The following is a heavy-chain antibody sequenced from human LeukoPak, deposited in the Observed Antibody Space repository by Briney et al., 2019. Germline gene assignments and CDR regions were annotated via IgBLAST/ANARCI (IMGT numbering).Heavy chain of an antibody. CDR3: ARGDCTTTSCYLFDY. CDR1: GFTFCSYS. D-gene: IGHD2-2*01. CDR2: ISSSSSTI. V-gene: IGHV3-21*01. Sequence: GVSLRLSCAASGFTFCSYSMSWVSQAPGKGLDWVSSISSSSSTIYYADSVKGRFTISRDNAKNSLYLQMNSLRAEDTALYYCARGDCTTTSCYLFDYWGQGTLVTVSS. J-gene: IGHJ4*02.